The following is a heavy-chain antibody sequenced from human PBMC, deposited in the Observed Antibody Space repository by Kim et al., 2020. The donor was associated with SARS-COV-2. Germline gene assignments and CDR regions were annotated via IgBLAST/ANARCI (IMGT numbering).Heavy chain of an antibody. CDR3: ARDPTVTGHFDY. D-gene: IGHD4-17*01. J-gene: IGHJ4*02. Sequence: ASVKVSCKASGYTFTGYYMHWVRQAPGQGLEWMGWINPNSGGTNYAQKFQGRVTMTRDTSISTAYMELSRLRSDDTAVYYCARDPTVTGHFDYWGQGTLVTVSS. V-gene: IGHV1-2*02. CDR1: GYTFTGYY. CDR2: INPNSGGT.